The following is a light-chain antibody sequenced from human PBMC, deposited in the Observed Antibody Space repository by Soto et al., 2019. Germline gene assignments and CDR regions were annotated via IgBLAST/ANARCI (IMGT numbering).Light chain of an antibody. V-gene: IGKV3-15*01. CDR1: QSVGSN. J-gene: IGKJ1*01. CDR3: QKYDTAPLT. CDR2: AAS. Sequence: ETVMTQSPATLSVSPGERATLSRRASQSVGSNLAWYQQKPGQAPRLLIYAASTLLSGVPSRFSGSGSGTDFTLTISSLQPEDVATYYCQKYDTAPLTFGQGTKVDIK.